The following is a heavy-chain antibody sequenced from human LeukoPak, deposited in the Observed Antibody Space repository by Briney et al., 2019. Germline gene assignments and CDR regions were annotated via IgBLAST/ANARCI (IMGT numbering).Heavy chain of an antibody. CDR1: GFVFNDYA. D-gene: IGHD6-19*01. CDR2: ISWNSGSI. V-gene: IGHV3-9*01. CDR3: AKDNRRHYTSGPNPDSLH. J-gene: IGHJ4*02. Sequence: GGSLRLSCAGSGFVFNDYAMHWVRQPPGKGLEWVSGISWNSGSIDYADSVKGRFTISRDNAKNSLYLQMNSLRAEDTAFYYCAKDNRRHYTSGPNPDSLHWGQGALVTVSS.